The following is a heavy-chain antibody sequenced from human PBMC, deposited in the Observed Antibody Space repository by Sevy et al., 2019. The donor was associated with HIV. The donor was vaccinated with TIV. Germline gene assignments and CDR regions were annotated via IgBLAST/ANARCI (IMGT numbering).Heavy chain of an antibody. J-gene: IGHJ6*02. CDR2: INPKSGAT. V-gene: IGHV1-2*02. CDR3: ARESYDFWTGPVDYDYGMDV. Sequence: ASVKVSCKASGYTFTDTGYYVHWVRQAPGQGLEWMGWINPKSGATNYAQKFQGRVTMTRDTSVSTANMVLSRLRSDDAAVYYCARESYDFWTGPVDYDYGMDVWGQGTTVTVSS. CDR1: GYTFTDTGYY. D-gene: IGHD3-3*01.